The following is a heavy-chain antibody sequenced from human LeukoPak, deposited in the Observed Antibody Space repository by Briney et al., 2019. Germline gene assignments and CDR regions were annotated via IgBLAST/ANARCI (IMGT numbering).Heavy chain of an antibody. Sequence: PGGSLSLSCAASGFTFRHFWMHWVRQAPGKGLVWVSRISGDGGSTVYADSVKGRFTISRDNAKNTLYLQMNSLRGDDTALYYCVRDLFPDAFDIWGQGTMVTVFS. V-gene: IGHV3-74*01. CDR1: GFTFRHFW. D-gene: IGHD2-21*01. J-gene: IGHJ3*02. CDR3: VRDLFPDAFDI. CDR2: ISGDGGST.